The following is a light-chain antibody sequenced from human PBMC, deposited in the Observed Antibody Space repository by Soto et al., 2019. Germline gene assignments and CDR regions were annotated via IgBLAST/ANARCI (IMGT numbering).Light chain of an antibody. CDR2: QDT. V-gene: IGLV3-1*01. Sequence: SYELTQPPSVSMSPGQTASITCFGDKLADKYASWYQVKPGQSPVLVIYQDTKRPSGIPERFSGSTSGTTATLTISGTQGMDEADYFCQAWDTSAVIFGGGTKLTVL. CDR3: QAWDTSAVI. CDR1: KLADKY. J-gene: IGLJ2*01.